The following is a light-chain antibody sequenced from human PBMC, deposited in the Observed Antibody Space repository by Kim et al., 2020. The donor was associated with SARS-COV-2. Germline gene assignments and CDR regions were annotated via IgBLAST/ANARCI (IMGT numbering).Light chain of an antibody. J-gene: IGKJ4*01. CDR2: GAS. Sequence: ASVGDRVTITCRASQDISNYLAWYQQKPGKVPKVLIFGASALQSGVPSRFSGSGSGTDFTLTVSSLQPEDVATYYCQNYNSPPLTFGGGTKVDIK. CDR1: QDISNY. CDR3: QNYNSPPLT. V-gene: IGKV1-27*01.